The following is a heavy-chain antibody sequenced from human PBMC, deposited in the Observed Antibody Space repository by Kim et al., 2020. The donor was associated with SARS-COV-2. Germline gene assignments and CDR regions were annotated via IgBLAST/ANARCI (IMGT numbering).Heavy chain of an antibody. V-gene: IGHV4-39*01. Sequence: SETLSLTCTVSGGSISSSSYYWGWIRQPPGKGLEWIGSIYYSGSTYYNPSLKSRVTISVDTSKNQFSLKLSSVTAADTAVYYCARLEWFGELLYEGDYWGQGTLVTVSS. D-gene: IGHD3-10*01. CDR3: ARLEWFGELLYEGDY. J-gene: IGHJ4*02. CDR2: IYYSGST. CDR1: GGSISSSSYY.